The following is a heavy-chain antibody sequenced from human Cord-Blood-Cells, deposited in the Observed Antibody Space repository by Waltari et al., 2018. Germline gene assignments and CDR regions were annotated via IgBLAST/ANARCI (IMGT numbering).Heavy chain of an antibody. CDR3: ARGKTGDAFDI. D-gene: IGHD3-9*01. V-gene: IGHV3-21*01. CDR2: ISSSSSYI. Sequence: EVQLVESGGGLVKPGGSLRLSCAASGFTFSSYSMNWVRQAPGKGLEWVSSISSSSSYINYADSVKGRFTISRDNAKNSLYLQMNSLRAEDTAVYYCARGKTGDAFDIWGQGTMVTDSS. J-gene: IGHJ3*02. CDR1: GFTFSSYS.